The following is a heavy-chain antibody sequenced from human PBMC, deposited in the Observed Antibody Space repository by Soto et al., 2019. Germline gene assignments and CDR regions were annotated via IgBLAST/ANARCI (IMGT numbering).Heavy chain of an antibody. CDR3: ASPCSGGSCYLDYYYGMDV. CDR1: GFTFRTYG. Sequence: GGSLRLSCAASGFTFRTYGMHWVRQAPGKGLEWVAVISYDGSNKYYADSVKGRFTISRDNSKNTLYLQMNSLRAEDTAVYYCASPCSGGSCYLDYYYGMDVLGQGTTVTVSS. D-gene: IGHD2-15*01. CDR2: ISYDGSNK. V-gene: IGHV3-30*03. J-gene: IGHJ6*02.